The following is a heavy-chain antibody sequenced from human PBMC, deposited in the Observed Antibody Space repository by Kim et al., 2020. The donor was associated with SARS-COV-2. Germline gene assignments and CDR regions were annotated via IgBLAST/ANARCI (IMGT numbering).Heavy chain of an antibody. D-gene: IGHD3-22*01. CDR1: GFTFSSYW. Sequence: GGSLRLSCAASGFTFSSYWMSWVRQAPGKGLEWVANIKQDGSEKYYVDSVKGRFTISRDNAKNSLYLQMNSLRAEDTAVYYCARDLTYYYDSSGYYYGYYFDYWGQGTLVTVSS. V-gene: IGHV3-7*01. CDR3: ARDLTYYYDSSGYYYGYYFDY. CDR2: IKQDGSEK. J-gene: IGHJ4*02.